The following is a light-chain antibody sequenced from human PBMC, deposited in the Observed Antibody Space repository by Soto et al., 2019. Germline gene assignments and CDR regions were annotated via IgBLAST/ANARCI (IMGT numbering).Light chain of an antibody. CDR3: QQYNSYSSWT. V-gene: IGKV1-9*01. CDR1: QGISNY. J-gene: IGKJ1*01. CDR2: TAS. Sequence: DIQLTQSPSFLSASVGDRVTITCRASQGISNYLAWYQQKPGRAPNLLIHTASSLQTGVPSRFSGSGSGTEFTLTISSLQPDDFATYYCQQYNSYSSWTFGQGTKVDI.